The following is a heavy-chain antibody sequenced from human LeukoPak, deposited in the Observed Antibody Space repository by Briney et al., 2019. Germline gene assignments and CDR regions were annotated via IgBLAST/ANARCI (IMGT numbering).Heavy chain of an antibody. D-gene: IGHD1/OR15-1a*01. CDR1: GFTFSSYA. Sequence: GESLRLSCAASGFTFSSYAMHWVRQAPGKGLEWVAVIWYDGSNKYYADSVKGRFTISRDNSKNTLYLQMNSLRAEDTAVYYCALMNIYRTSFDYWGQGTLVTVSS. J-gene: IGHJ4*02. CDR2: IWYDGSNK. V-gene: IGHV3-33*08. CDR3: ALMNIYRTSFDY.